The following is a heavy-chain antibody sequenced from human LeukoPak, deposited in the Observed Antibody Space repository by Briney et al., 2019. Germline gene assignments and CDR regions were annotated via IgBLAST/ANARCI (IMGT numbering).Heavy chain of an antibody. CDR2: IYPGDSET. V-gene: IGHV5-51*01. D-gene: IGHD5-24*01. J-gene: IGHJ4*02. CDR1: GYTFTSYW. CDR3: ARLLDGYNYYFDY. Sequence: GESLKISCKGSGYTFTSYWIAWVRQMPGKGLEWMGIIYPGDSETTYSPSFQGQVTISIDKSISTAYLQWNSLKASDTAMYYCARLLDGYNYYFDYWGQGTLVTVSS.